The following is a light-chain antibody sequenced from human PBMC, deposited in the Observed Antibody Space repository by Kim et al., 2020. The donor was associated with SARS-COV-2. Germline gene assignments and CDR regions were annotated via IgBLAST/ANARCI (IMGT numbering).Light chain of an antibody. CDR1: QSVGSNY. CDR3: QHYGSSSYT. V-gene: IGKV3-20*01. CDR2: AAS. J-gene: IGKJ2*01. Sequence: EIVLTQSPGTLSLSPRERATPSCRASQSVGSNYLAWYQQRPGQPPRLLIYAASSRATGIPDRFSGSGSGTDFTLTISRLEPEDFAVYYCQHYGSSSYTFGQGTKLEI.